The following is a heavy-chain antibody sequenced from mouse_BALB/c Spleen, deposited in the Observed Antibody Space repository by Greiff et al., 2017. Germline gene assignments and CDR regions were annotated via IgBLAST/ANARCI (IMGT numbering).Heavy chain of an antibody. CDR3: ARRVTAGTFDY. D-gene: IGHD4-1*01. CDR2: ILPGSGST. Sequence: QVQLQQSGAELMKPGASVKISCKATVYTFSSYWIEWVKQRPGHGLEWIGEILPGSGSTNYNEKFKGKATFTADTSSNTAYMQLSSLTSEDSAVYYCARRVTAGTFDYWGQGTTLTVSS. V-gene: IGHV1-9*01. CDR1: VYTFSSYW. J-gene: IGHJ2*01.